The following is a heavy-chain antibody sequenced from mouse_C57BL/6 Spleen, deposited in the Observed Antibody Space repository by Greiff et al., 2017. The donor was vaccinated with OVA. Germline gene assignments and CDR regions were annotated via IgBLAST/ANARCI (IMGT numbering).Heavy chain of an antibody. J-gene: IGHJ2*01. CDR3: ARPYSNLDLDFDY. Sequence: EVKLMESGGGLVKPGGSLKLSCAASGFTFSDYGMHWVRQAPEKGLEWVAYISSGSSTIYYADTVKGRFTISRDNAKNTLFLQMTSLRSEDTAMYYCARPYSNLDLDFDYWGQGTTLTVSS. CDR2: ISSGSSTI. V-gene: IGHV5-17*01. CDR1: GFTFSDYG. D-gene: IGHD2-5*01.